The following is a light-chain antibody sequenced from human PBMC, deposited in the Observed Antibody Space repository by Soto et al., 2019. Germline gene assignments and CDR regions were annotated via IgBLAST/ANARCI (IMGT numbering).Light chain of an antibody. Sequence: DIQMTQSPSTLSASVGDRVTITCRASQTISTWLAWYQQKPGKAPKLLIYRASSLESGVPSRFSGSGSETDFTLTISSLQPEDFATYSCQQNYSATWTFGQGTKVAIK. J-gene: IGKJ1*01. CDR2: RAS. CDR1: QTISTW. V-gene: IGKV1-5*03. CDR3: QQNYSATWT.